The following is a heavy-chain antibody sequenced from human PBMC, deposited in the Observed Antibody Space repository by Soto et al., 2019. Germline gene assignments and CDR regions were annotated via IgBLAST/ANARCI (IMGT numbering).Heavy chain of an antibody. CDR3: ARESKYQLPYYYYYGMDV. CDR2: ISYDGSNN. J-gene: IGHJ6*02. Sequence: PGGSLRLSCAASGFTFSSYAMHWVRQAPGKGLEWVAVISYDGSNNYYADSVKGRFTISRDNSKNTLYLQMNSLRAEDTAVYYCARESKYQLPYYYYYGMDVWGQGTTVTVSS. D-gene: IGHD2-2*01. CDR1: GFTFSSYA. V-gene: IGHV3-30-3*01.